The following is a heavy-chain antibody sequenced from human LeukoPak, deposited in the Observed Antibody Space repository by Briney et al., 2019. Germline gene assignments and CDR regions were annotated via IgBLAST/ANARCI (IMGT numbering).Heavy chain of an antibody. CDR2: VNHSGST. CDR3: ARGTDFRSGYYGY. D-gene: IGHD3-3*01. J-gene: IGHJ4*02. V-gene: IGHV4-34*01. CDR1: GGSFSGYY. Sequence: SETLSLTCAVYGGSFSGYYWSWIRQPPGKGLEWIGEVNHSGSTNYNPSLKSRVTISVDTSKNQFSLKLSSVTAADTAVYYCARGTDFRSGYYGYWGQGTLVTVSS.